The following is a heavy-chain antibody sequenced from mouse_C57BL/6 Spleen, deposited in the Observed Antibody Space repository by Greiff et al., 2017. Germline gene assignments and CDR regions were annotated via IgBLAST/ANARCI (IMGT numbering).Heavy chain of an antibody. Sequence: VQLQQSGAELVKPGASVKLSCKASGYTFTEYTIHWVKQRSGKGLEWIGWFYPGSGSIRYNEKFKDKATLTADKSSSTVYMELSRLTSEDSAVYFCARHEDLRGLRHDYYAMDYWGQGTSVTVSS. V-gene: IGHV1-62-2*01. D-gene: IGHD2-4*01. J-gene: IGHJ4*01. CDR2: FYPGSGSI. CDR3: ARHEDLRGLRHDYYAMDY. CDR1: GYTFTEYT.